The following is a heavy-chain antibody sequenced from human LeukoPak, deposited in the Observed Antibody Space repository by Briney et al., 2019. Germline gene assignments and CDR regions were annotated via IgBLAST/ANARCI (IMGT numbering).Heavy chain of an antibody. CDR3: AREVQYQLHAFDI. Sequence: SETLSLTCTVSGGSIKNYYWSWIRQPPGKGLEWIGYIAYSGDTNYNPSLKSRVTISLDTSKNLFSLNLNSMTAADTAVYYCAREVQYQLHAFDIWGQGTMVTVSS. CDR2: IAYSGDT. V-gene: IGHV4-59*01. D-gene: IGHD2-2*01. J-gene: IGHJ3*02. CDR1: GGSIKNYY.